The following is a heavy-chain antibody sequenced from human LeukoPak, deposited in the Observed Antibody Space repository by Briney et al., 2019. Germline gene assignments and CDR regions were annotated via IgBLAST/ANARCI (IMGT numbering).Heavy chain of an antibody. Sequence: PSGTLSLTCSVSGGSIRSSDWWSWVRQPPGKGLEWIGEIHHSGSTNYNPSLKSRLTMSIDKSKNQFSLKLSSVTAADTAVYYCASWGIAVAGLGWSDYWGQGTLVTVSS. CDR3: ASWGIAVAGLGWSDY. CDR2: IHHSGST. V-gene: IGHV4-4*02. D-gene: IGHD6-19*01. J-gene: IGHJ4*02. CDR1: GGSIRSSDW.